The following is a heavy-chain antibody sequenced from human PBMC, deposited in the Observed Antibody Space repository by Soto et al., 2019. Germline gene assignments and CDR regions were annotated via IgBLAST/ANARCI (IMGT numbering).Heavy chain of an antibody. Sequence: QVQLQESGPRLVKSSQTLYLTCTVSGCSINSGDYYWSWIRQSPGKGLEWVGYMYYSGITDYNASLKSRITMAMDTSKNQFSLRLNSVTAADTAVYFCAWGSGVGVAGMDVWGQGTTVTVSS. V-gene: IGHV4-30-4*01. CDR3: AWGSGVGVAGMDV. D-gene: IGHD3-10*01. CDR1: GCSINSGDYY. J-gene: IGHJ6*02. CDR2: MYYSGIT.